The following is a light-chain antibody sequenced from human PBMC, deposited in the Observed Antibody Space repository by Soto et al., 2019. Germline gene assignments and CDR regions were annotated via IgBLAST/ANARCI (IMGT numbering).Light chain of an antibody. Sequence: ETVMTQSPATLSVSPGERATLSCRASQSVSRNLAWYQKKPGQAPRLPIYGASTRATGIPARFSGSGSGTEFTLTICSLQSEDFAVYYCQQYNNWPPWTFGQGTKVDIK. V-gene: IGKV3-15*01. CDR2: GAS. J-gene: IGKJ1*01. CDR1: QSVSRN. CDR3: QQYNNWPPWT.